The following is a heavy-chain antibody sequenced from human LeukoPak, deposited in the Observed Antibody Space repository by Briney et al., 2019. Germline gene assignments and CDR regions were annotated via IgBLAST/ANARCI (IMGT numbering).Heavy chain of an antibody. Sequence: GSVKVSCKASGYTFTGCYMHWVRQAPGQGLEWMGWINPNSGGTNYAQKFQGRVTMTRDTSISTAYMELSRLRSDDTAVYYCARDKFNRGGKYYFDYWGQGTLVTVSS. CDR2: INPNSGGT. D-gene: IGHD1-14*01. CDR3: ARDKFNRGGKYYFDY. CDR1: GYTFTGCY. V-gene: IGHV1-2*02. J-gene: IGHJ4*02.